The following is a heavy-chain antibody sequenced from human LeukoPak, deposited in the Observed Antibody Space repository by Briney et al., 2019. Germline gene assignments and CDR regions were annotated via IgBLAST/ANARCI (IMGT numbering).Heavy chain of an antibody. CDR3: ARDPYSNYFDY. Sequence: ASVTVSFTSSVYTFTVYYMHWVRQAPGQGLEWMGWINPNRCGVNYAQKFQGRVTMTRDTSISAAYMELSRLRSDDTAVYYCARDPYSNYFDYWGQGTLVTVSS. V-gene: IGHV1-2*02. CDR1: VYTFTVYY. D-gene: IGHD5-18*01. J-gene: IGHJ4*02. CDR2: INPNRCGV.